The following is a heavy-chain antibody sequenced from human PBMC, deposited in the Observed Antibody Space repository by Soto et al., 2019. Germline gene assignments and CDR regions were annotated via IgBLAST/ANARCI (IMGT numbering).Heavy chain of an antibody. Sequence: PGGSLRFSCAASGFTFSSYAMHWVRQAPGKGLEWVAVISYDGSNKYYADSVKGRFTISRDNSKNTLYVQMNSLRGEDTAVYYCFGPLYGMDVWGQGTTVTVSS. CDR2: ISYDGSNK. D-gene: IGHD3-16*01. J-gene: IGHJ6*02. CDR1: GFTFSSYA. CDR3: FGPLYGMDV. V-gene: IGHV3-30*03.